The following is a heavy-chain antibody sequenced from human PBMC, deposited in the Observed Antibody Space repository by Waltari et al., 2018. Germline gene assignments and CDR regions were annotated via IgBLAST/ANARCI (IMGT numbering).Heavy chain of an antibody. CDR2: IYYSGST. D-gene: IGHD2-21*01. V-gene: IGHV4-39*07. CDR3: ARVFSDSFPDY. Sequence: QLQLQESGPGLVKPSETLSLTCTVSGGSISSSSYYWGWIRQPPGKGLEWIGSIYYSGSTYYNPSLKSRVTISVDTSKNQFSLKLSSVTAADTAVYYCARVFSDSFPDYWGQGTLVTVSS. J-gene: IGHJ4*02. CDR1: GGSISSSSYY.